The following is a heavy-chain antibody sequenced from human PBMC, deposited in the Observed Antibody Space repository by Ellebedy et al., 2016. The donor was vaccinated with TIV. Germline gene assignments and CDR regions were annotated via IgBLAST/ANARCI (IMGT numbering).Heavy chain of an antibody. J-gene: IGHJ4*02. CDR1: GGSFSGYS. CDR3: ARVGRWTLFDY. CDR2: INHSGST. Sequence: SETLSLXCAVYGGSFSGYSWSWIRQPPGKGLEWIGEINHSGSTNYNPSLKSRVTISVDTSKNQFSLKLSSVTAADTAVYYCARVGRWTLFDYWGQGTLVTVSS. V-gene: IGHV4-34*01. D-gene: IGHD4-23*01.